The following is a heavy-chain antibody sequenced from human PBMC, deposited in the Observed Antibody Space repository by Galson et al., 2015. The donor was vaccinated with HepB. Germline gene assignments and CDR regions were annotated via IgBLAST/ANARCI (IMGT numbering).Heavy chain of an antibody. D-gene: IGHD1-7*01. Sequence: SLRLSCAASGFTFGDYGMSWVRQAPGKGLEWVSGINWNSGSPSYADSVKGRFTISRDNAKNSLYLQMNSLRAEDTALYHCARGRGNFPRHYFDSWGQGTLVTVSS. CDR3: ARGRGNFPRHYFDS. CDR1: GFTFGDYG. J-gene: IGHJ4*02. V-gene: IGHV3-20*01. CDR2: INWNSGSP.